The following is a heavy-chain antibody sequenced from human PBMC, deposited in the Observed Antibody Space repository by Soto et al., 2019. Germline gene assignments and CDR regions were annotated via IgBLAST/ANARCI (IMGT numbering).Heavy chain of an antibody. J-gene: IGHJ4*02. CDR2: MYSDGKT. V-gene: IGHV3-53*01. CDR1: GFVVSRNY. CDR3: ASSPYCGTECNSGYLDF. Sequence: EVQLVESGGGLIQPGGSLRLSCATSGFVVSRNYMHWVRQAPGKGLEWVAVMYSDGKTYYAESVKGRFTISRDNSKSTVFLHMKSLTAEDTAVYYCASSPYCGTECNSGYLDFWGQGSLVTVSS. D-gene: IGHD2-21*01.